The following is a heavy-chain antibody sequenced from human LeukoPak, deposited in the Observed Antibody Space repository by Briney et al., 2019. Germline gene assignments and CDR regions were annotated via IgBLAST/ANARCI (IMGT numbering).Heavy chain of an antibody. Sequence: PGGSLRLSCAASGFTFSSYAMSWIRQAPGKGLEWVSYISSSGGTLYYTDSVKGRFTISRDNAQNSLYLQMNSLRAEDTAVYYCARDHLDPGVITVSGVNVVPEYFQHWGQGTLVTVSS. CDR3: ARDHLDPGVITVSGVNVVPEYFQH. V-gene: IGHV3-11*01. J-gene: IGHJ1*01. CDR1: GFTFSSYA. CDR2: ISSSGGTL. D-gene: IGHD3-3*01.